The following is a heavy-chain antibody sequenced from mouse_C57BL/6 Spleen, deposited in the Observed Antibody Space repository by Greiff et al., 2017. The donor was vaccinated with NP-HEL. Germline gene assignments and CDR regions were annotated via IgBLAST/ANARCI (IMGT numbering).Heavy chain of an antibody. Sequence: QVQLQQPGAELVMPGASVKLSCKASGYTFTSYWMHWVKQRPGQGLEWIGEIDPSDSYTNYNQKFKGKSTLTVDKSSSTAYMQLSSLTSEDSAVYYCARSITTAVLDYWGQGTTLTVSS. CDR3: ARSITTAVLDY. D-gene: IGHD1-1*01. J-gene: IGHJ2*01. CDR2: IDPSDSYT. CDR1: GYTFTSYW. V-gene: IGHV1-69*01.